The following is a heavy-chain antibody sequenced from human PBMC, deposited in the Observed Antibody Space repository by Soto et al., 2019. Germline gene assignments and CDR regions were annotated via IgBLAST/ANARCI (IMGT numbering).Heavy chain of an antibody. V-gene: IGHV4-31*03. Sequence: PSETLSLTCTVSGGSISSGGYYWSWIRQHPGKGLEWIGEIYHFGHTNYNPALKSRVTLSVDKSKNQFSLRLTSVTAADTAVYYCARVSRDPDWFDPWDQGTLVTVSS. CDR1: GGSISSGGYY. CDR3: ARVSRDPDWFDP. CDR2: IYHFGHT. J-gene: IGHJ5*02.